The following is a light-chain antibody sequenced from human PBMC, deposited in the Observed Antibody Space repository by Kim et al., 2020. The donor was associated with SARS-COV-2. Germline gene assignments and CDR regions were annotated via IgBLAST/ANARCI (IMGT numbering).Light chain of an antibody. CDR2: GAS. CDR3: QQDYNLPGT. V-gene: IGKV3D-7*01. J-gene: IGKJ2*01. CDR1: QGVSSSY. Sequence: PGERVTLSCRASQGVSSSYLTWYQQKPGQAPRLLIYGASTRATGIPARFSGSGSGTDFTLTISSLQPEDFAVYYCQQDYNLPGTFGQGTKLEI.